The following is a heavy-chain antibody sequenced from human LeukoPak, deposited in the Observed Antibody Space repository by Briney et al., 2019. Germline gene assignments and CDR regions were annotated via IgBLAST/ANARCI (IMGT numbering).Heavy chain of an antibody. CDR2: IYSGGST. V-gene: IGHV3-NL1*01. CDR1: GFTFCSYG. D-gene: IGHD3-16*01. Sequence: GGSLRLSCAASGFTFCSYGMHWVRQAPGKGLEWVSVIYSGGSTYYADSVKGRFTISRDNSKNTLYLQMNSLRAEDTAVYYCARDSTEGGFDYWGQGTLVTVSS. J-gene: IGHJ4*02. CDR3: ARDSTEGGFDY.